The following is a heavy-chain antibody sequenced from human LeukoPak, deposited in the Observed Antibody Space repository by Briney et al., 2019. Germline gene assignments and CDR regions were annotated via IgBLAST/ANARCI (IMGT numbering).Heavy chain of an antibody. J-gene: IGHJ4*02. CDR3: ARDRYGGTYFDY. CDR1: GGSISSHY. V-gene: IGHV4-59*11. CDR2: IYYSGST. Sequence: SETLSLTCTVSGGSISSHYWSWIRQPPGKGLEWIGYIYYSGSTNYNPSLKSRVTISVDTSKNQFSLKLSSVTAVDTAVYYCARDRYGGTYFDYWGQGTLVTVSS. D-gene: IGHD3-16*02.